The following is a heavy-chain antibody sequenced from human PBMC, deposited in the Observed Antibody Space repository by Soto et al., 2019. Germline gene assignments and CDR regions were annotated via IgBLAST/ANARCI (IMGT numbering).Heavy chain of an antibody. CDR3: ARGIVPATLEANYYYYGMDV. Sequence: ASVKVSCKASGYTSTGYYMHWVLQSPLQWLDWMGWINPNSGGTNYAQKFQGWVTMTRDTSISTAYMELSRLRSDDTAVYYCARGIVPATLEANYYYYGMDVWGQGTTVTVSS. CDR2: INPNSGGT. V-gene: IGHV1-2*04. D-gene: IGHD2-2*01. CDR1: GYTSTGYY. J-gene: IGHJ6*02.